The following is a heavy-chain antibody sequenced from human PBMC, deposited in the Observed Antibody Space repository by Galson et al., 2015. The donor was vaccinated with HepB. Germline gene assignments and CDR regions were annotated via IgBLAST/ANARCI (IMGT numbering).Heavy chain of an antibody. D-gene: IGHD6-19*01. J-gene: IGHJ1*01. CDR2: MSDNGDNT. Sequence: SLRLSCAASGFSFTRYAMTWVRQAPGKGLEWVSGMSDNGDNTFYADSVKGRFTIPRDISKNTVYLQMNSLRVEDTAVYYCATRSVASGWYSYFQHWGQCTLVTVSS. CDR1: GFSFTRYA. CDR3: ATRSVASGWYSYFQH. V-gene: IGHV3-23*01.